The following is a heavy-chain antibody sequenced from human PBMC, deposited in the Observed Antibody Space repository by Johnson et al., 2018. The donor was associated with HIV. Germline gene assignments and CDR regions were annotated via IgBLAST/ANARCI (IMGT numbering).Heavy chain of an antibody. J-gene: IGHJ3*02. V-gene: IGHV3-30-3*01. CDR3: AGEGGSFYVSSGSLAFDI. CDR1: GFTFSSYA. CDR2: ISYDGRNK. Sequence: QMQLVESGGGVVQPGRSLRLSCAASGFTFSSYAMHWVRQTPGKGLEWVAIISYDGRNKYYADSVKGRFTISRDNSKNTLYLQMNRLRAEDTAVYYCAGEGGSFYVSSGSLAFDIWGQGTMVAVSS. D-gene: IGHD3-22*01.